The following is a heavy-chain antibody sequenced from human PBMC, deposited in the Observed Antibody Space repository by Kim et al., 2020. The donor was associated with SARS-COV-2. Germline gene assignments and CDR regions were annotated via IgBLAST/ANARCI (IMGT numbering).Heavy chain of an antibody. Sequence: SETLSLTCTVSGGSISSYYWSWIRQPPGKGLEWIGYIYYSGSTNYNPSLKSRVTISVDTSKNQFSLKLSSVTAADTAVYYCARDRGQGGTHEFDYWGQGTLVTVSS. CDR1: GGSISSYY. CDR2: IYYSGST. D-gene: IGHD1-1*01. CDR3: ARDRGQGGTHEFDY. J-gene: IGHJ4*02. V-gene: IGHV4-59*13.